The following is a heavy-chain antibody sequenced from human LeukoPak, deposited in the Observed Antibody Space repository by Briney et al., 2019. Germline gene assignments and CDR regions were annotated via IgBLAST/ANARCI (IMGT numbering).Heavy chain of an antibody. CDR2: IVSSSGST. CDR3: AKGAYDYVELGYFDY. J-gene: IGHJ4*01. D-gene: IGHD5-12*01. Sequence: PGGSLRLSCAASGFIFSNYAMSWVRQAPGKGLEWVSVIVSSSGSTFYADSVKGRFTISRDNSKNTLYLQMNSLRAEDTAVYYCAKGAYDYVELGYFDYWGQGTLVTVSS. CDR1: GFIFSNYA. V-gene: IGHV3-23*01.